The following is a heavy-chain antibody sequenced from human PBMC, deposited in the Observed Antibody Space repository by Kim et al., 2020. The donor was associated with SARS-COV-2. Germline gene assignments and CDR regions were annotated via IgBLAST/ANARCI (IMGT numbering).Heavy chain of an antibody. CDR2: ISGVGGST. CDR3: AKDPREWQVVAFSFDY. D-gene: IGHD3-3*01. CDR1: GFTFSSYA. Sequence: GGSLRLSCAASGFTFSSYAMTWVRQAPGKGLEWVSAISGVGGSTYYADSVKGRFTISRDNSKNTLYLQMNSLRAEDTAVYYCAKDPREWQVVAFSFDYWGQGPLATVPA. V-gene: IGHV3-23*01. J-gene: IGHJ4*02.